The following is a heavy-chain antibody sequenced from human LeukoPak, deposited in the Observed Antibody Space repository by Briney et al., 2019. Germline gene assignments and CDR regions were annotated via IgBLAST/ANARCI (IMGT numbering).Heavy chain of an antibody. J-gene: IGHJ6*01. V-gene: IGHV1-69*01. D-gene: IGHD2-21*01. CDR1: GGTFSSYA. CDR3: AREVVDGGYGMDV. Sequence: GSSVKVSCKASGGTFSSYAISWVRQAPGQGLEWMGGIIPIFGTANYAQKFKGRVTITADESTSTAYMELSSLRSEDTAVYYCAREVVDGGYGMDVWGKGPRSPSPQ. CDR2: IIPIFGTA.